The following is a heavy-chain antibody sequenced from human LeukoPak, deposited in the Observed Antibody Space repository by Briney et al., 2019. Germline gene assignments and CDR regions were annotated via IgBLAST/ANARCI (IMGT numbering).Heavy chain of an antibody. CDR2: IYYSGTT. Sequence: SETLSPTCAVYGGSFSGYYWSWIRQPPGKGLEWIGFIYYSGTTNYNPSLKSRVTVSVDTSKNQFSLMLSSVTAADTAVYYCARMTSYSSGCYFDYWGQGTLVTVSS. D-gene: IGHD6-19*01. J-gene: IGHJ4*02. CDR1: GGSFSGYY. CDR3: ARMTSYSSGCYFDY. V-gene: IGHV4-59*01.